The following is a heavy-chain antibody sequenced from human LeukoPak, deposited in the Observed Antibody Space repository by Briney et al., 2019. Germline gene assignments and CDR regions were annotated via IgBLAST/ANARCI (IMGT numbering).Heavy chain of an antibody. J-gene: IGHJ4*02. D-gene: IGHD6-19*01. V-gene: IGHV1-69*04. Sequence: GASVKVSCKASGGTFSSYAISWVRQAPGQGLEWMGRIIPILGIANYAQKFQGRVAITADKSTSTAYMELSSLRSEDTAVYYCARLSVAGILHYWGQGTLVTVSS. CDR3: ARLSVAGILHY. CDR1: GGTFSSYA. CDR2: IIPILGIA.